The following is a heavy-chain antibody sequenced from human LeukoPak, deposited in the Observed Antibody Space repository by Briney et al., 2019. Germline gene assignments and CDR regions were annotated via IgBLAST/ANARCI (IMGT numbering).Heavy chain of an antibody. CDR2: ISSSGNSI. D-gene: IGHD5-24*01. V-gene: IGHV3-11*04. CDR3: ARNGPEMATFLDF. CDR1: GFTFSDYY. Sequence: GGSLRLSCAASGFTFSDYYMSWIRQAPGKGLEGVSYISSSGNSIYYADSVRGRFTSSRDNAKKSLYLQMNSLRAEDTAVYYCARNGPEMATFLDFWGQGSLVTVSS. J-gene: IGHJ4*02.